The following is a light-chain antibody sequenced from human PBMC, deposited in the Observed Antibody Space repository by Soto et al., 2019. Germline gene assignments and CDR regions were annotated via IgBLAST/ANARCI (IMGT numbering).Light chain of an antibody. Sequence: TQSPSTLSASVGDRVTITCRASQSITASYLAWYQQNPGQAPRLLIYGTSNRATGIPDRFSGSGSGRDFTLSISRLEPEDFAVYYCQQYDNSPYTFGQGTRLEIK. J-gene: IGKJ2*01. CDR2: GTS. CDR3: QQYDNSPYT. V-gene: IGKV3-20*01. CDR1: QSITASY.